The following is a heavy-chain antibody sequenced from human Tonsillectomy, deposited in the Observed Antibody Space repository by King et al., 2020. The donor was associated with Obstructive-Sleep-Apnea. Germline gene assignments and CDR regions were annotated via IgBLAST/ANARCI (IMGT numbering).Heavy chain of an antibody. Sequence: VQLVESGGGLVQPGRSLRLSCAASGFTFDDYAMHWVRQAPGKGLEWGSGISWNSGSIGYADSVKGRFTISRDNAKNSLYLQMNSLRAEDTALYYCAKDTGGYSYDFDYWGQGTLVTVSS. CDR2: ISWNSGSI. J-gene: IGHJ4*02. V-gene: IGHV3-9*01. CDR3: AKDTGGYSYDFDY. CDR1: GFTFDDYA. D-gene: IGHD5-18*01.